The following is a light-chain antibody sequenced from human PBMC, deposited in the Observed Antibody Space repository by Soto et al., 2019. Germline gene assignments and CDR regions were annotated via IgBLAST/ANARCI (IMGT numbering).Light chain of an antibody. J-gene: IGLJ2*01. CDR3: QVWDSSSDPPVV. V-gene: IGLV3-21*02. CDR2: DDS. Sequence: SYELTQPPSVSVAPGQTARITCGGNNMGSKSVHWYQQKPGQAPVLVVYDDSDRPSGIPERFSGSNSGNTATLTISRVEAGDEADYYCQVWDSSSDPPVVFGGGTKLTVL. CDR1: NMGSKS.